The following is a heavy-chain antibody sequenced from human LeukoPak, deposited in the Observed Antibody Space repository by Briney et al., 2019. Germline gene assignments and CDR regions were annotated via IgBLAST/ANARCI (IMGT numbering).Heavy chain of an antibody. Sequence: GGSLRLSCAASGFTFSSFAMTWVRQAPGKGLECVSAINSSGGSTYYADSVKGRFTISRDNSKNTLYLQMNSLRAEDTAVYYCARNYYDSSAYYYFDYWGQGTLVTVSS. V-gene: IGHV3-23*01. CDR3: ARNYYDSSAYYYFDY. D-gene: IGHD3-22*01. CDR2: INSSGGST. J-gene: IGHJ4*02. CDR1: GFTFSSFA.